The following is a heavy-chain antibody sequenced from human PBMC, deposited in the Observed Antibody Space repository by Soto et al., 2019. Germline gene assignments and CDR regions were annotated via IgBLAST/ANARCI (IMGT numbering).Heavy chain of an antibody. CDR3: AIGTYYYDRSGSLDH. CDR2: IDPSDSYT. CDR1: GYSFTSYW. Sequence: GESLKISCKGSGYSFTSYWISWVRQMPGKGLEWMGRIDPSDSYTNYSPSFQGHVTISADKSISTAYLQWSSLKASDTAMYYCAIGTYYYDRSGSLDHWGQGTLVTVSS. J-gene: IGHJ4*02. V-gene: IGHV5-10-1*01. D-gene: IGHD3-22*01.